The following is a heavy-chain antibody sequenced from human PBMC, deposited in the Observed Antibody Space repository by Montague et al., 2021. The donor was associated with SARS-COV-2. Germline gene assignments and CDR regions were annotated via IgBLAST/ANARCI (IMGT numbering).Heavy chain of an antibody. Sequence: SETLSLTCTVSGVSISSYYWSWIRQPPGKGLEWIGCIYFSGSTNCNPSLKSRVTISVDTSKNQFSLKLSSMTAADTAVYYCARHGRFSVIVNTPRGAFDIWGQGTMVTVSS. CDR1: GVSISSYY. V-gene: IGHV4-59*08. D-gene: IGHD3-22*01. J-gene: IGHJ3*02. CDR3: ARHGRFSVIVNTPRGAFDI. CDR2: IYFSGST.